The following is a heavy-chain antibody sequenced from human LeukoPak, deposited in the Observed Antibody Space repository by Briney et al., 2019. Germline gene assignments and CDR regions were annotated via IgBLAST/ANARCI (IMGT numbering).Heavy chain of an antibody. V-gene: IGHV1-2*02. D-gene: IGHD2-2*01. CDR3: ARLYCSSTSCYLADY. CDR1: GSTFTGYY. Sequence: ASVKVSCKASGSTFTGYYMHWVRQAPGQGLEWMGWINPNSGGTNYAQKLQGRVTMTTDTSTSTAYMELRSLRSDDTAVYYCARLYCSSTSCYLADYWGQGTLVTVSS. J-gene: IGHJ4*02. CDR2: INPNSGGT.